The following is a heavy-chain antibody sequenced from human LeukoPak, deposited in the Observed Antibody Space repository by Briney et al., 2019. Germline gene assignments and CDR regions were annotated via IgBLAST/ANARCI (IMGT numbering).Heavy chain of an antibody. V-gene: IGHV3-30*02. D-gene: IGHD3-22*01. CDR3: AKEEPHYDSSLAAYFDY. J-gene: IGHJ4*02. Sequence: GGSLRLSCAASGFTFSSYGMHWVRQAPGKGLEWVAFIRYDGSNKYYADSVKGRFTISRDNSKNTLYLQMNSLRAEDTAVYYCAKEEPHYDSSLAAYFDYWGQGTLVTVSS. CDR1: GFTFSSYG. CDR2: IRYDGSNK.